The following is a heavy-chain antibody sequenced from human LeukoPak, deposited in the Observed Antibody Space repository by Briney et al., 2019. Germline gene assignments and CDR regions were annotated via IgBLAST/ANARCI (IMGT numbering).Heavy chain of an antibody. CDR3: ARNGYYDILTGYYPFDY. J-gene: IGHJ4*02. D-gene: IGHD3-9*01. CDR2: INHSGST. Sequence: SETLSLTCAVYGGSFSGYYWSWIRQPPGKGLEWIGEINHSGSTNYNPSLKSQVTISVDTSKNQFSLKLSSVTAADTAVYYCARNGYYDILTGYYPFDYWGQGTLVTVSS. CDR1: GGSFSGYY. V-gene: IGHV4-34*01.